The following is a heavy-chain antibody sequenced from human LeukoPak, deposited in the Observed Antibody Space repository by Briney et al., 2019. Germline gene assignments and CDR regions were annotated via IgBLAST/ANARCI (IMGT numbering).Heavy chain of an antibody. Sequence: VQPGRSLRLSCADSGFTFTFYGMHWVRQAPGKGLEWVAFMSYDGTNKYYADSVKGRFTFSRDNSKYTLYLQMNSLRAEDTAVYYCAKGSSSGTVDYWGQGTLVAVSS. CDR3: AKGSSSGTVDY. CDR1: GFTFTFYG. D-gene: IGHD3-22*01. CDR2: MSYDGTNK. V-gene: IGHV3-30*18. J-gene: IGHJ4*02.